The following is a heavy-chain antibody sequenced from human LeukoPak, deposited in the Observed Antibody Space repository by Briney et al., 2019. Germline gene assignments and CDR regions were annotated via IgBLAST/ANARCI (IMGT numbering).Heavy chain of an antibody. CDR1: GFTFSRNA. D-gene: IGHD1-26*01. J-gene: IGHJ4*02. V-gene: IGHV3-23*01. Sequence: PGGSLRLSCAASGFTFSRNAMNWVRQAPGKGLEWVSGISGSGGSTYSADSVKGRFTISRGNSKKTVYLQMNSLRAEDTAVYYCAKDRGLLGSTPSNCLYWRRETLVTVSS. CDR3: AKDRGLLGSTPSNCLY. CDR2: ISGSGGST.